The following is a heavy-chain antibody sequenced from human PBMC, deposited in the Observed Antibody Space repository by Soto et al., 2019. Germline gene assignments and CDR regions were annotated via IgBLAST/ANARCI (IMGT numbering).Heavy chain of an antibody. D-gene: IGHD3-10*01. V-gene: IGHV3-23*01. Sequence: GYLRLSCAASGFTFSSYAMSWVRQAPGKGLEWVSAISGSGGSTYYADSVKGRFTISRDNSKNTLYLQMNSLRAEDTAVYYCAKDAYGSGSYYTEYFQHWAQGTLVTVSS. J-gene: IGHJ1*01. CDR2: ISGSGGST. CDR1: GFTFSSYA. CDR3: AKDAYGSGSYYTEYFQH.